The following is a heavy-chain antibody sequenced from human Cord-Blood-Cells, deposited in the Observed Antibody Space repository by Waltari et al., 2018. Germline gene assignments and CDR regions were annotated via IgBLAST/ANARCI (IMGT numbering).Heavy chain of an antibody. CDR3: AREGGYCSSTSCYTRAFDI. D-gene: IGHD2-2*02. Sequence: QVQLQESGPGLVKPSETLSITCTVSGGSISSYYWSWIRQPAGKGLEWIGRIYTSGSTNYNHSLKSRVTMSVDTSKNQFSLKLSSVTAADTAVYYCAREGGYCSSTSCYTRAFDIWGQGTMVTVSS. J-gene: IGHJ3*02. CDR1: GGSISSYY. V-gene: IGHV4-4*07. CDR2: IYTSGST.